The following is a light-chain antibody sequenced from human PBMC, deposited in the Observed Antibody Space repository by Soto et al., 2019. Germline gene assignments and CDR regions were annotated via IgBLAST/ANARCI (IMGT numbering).Light chain of an antibody. CDR2: EVT. J-gene: IGLJ1*01. CDR3: PFV. CDR1: SGDIGSYNR. Sequence: QSVRTQPPSVSVSPGQSVTISCTGTSGDIGSYNRVSWFQQPPGTAPQLMIYEVTNRPSGVPDRFSGSKSGNTASLTISGLQTEDETSNSTPFVFGTGTKVTVL. V-gene: IGLV2-18*01.